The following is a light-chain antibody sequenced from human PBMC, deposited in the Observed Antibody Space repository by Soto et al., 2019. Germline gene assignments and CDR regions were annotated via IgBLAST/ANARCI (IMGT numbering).Light chain of an antibody. J-gene: IGLJ1*01. V-gene: IGLV2-8*01. CDR2: EVT. Sequence: QSVLTQPPSASGSPGQSVTISCTGTSSDIGGYNYVSWYQQHPGKAPKLMIYEVTKRPSGVPDRFSGSKSGNTASLTVSGLQAADEADYYCTSYAGSNKVVVGSGTKVTVL. CDR1: SSDIGGYNY. CDR3: TSYAGSNKVV.